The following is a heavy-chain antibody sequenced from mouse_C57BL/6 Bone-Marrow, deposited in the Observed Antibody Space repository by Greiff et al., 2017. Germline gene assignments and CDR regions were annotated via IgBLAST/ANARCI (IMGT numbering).Heavy chain of an antibody. CDR2: IHPNSGST. Sequence: QVQLQQPGAELVKPGASVKLSCKASGYTFTSYWMHWVKQRPGPGLEWIGKIHPNSGSTNYTEKFKSKATLTVDKSSSTAYMQLSSLTSEDSAVYYCARRRGQRGYFDVWGTGTTVTVSS. J-gene: IGHJ1*03. CDR1: GYTFTSYW. V-gene: IGHV1-64*01. CDR3: ARRRGQRGYFDV.